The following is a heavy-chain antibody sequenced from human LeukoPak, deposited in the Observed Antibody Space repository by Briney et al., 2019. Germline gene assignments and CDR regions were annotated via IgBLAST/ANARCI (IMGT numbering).Heavy chain of an antibody. J-gene: IGHJ4*02. V-gene: IGHV3-30*02. CDR2: IRYDGSNK. D-gene: IGHD1-26*01. CDR1: GFTFSSYG. Sequence: GGSLRLSCAASGFTFSSYGMHWVRQAPGKGLEWVAFIRYDGSNKYYADSVKGRFTISRDNSKNTLYLQMNSLRAEDTAVYYCAKDLFSGSFWSPIDYWGQGTLVTVSS. CDR3: AKDLFSGSFWSPIDY.